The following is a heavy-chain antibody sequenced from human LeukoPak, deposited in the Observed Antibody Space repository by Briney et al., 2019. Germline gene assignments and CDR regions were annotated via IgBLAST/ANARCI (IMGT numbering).Heavy chain of an antibody. D-gene: IGHD4-17*01. V-gene: IGHV3-11*01. Sequence: PGGSLRLSCAASGFTFSDYYMSWIRQAPGKGLEWVSYISSSGSTIYYADSVKGRFTISRDNSKNTLYLQMNSLRAEDTAVYYCAKPKHNYGDYDYWGQGTLVTVSS. CDR2: ISSSGSTI. CDR3: AKPKHNYGDYDY. J-gene: IGHJ4*02. CDR1: GFTFSDYY.